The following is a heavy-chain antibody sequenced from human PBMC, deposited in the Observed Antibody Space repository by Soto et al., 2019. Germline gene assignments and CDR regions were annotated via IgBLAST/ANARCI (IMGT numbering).Heavy chain of an antibody. J-gene: IGHJ6*02. CDR2: ISAYNGNT. Sequence: ASVKVSCKASGYTFTSYGISWVRQAPGKGLEWMGWISAYNGNTNYAQKLQGRVTMTTDTSTSTAYMELRSLRSDDTAVYYCARDTASGYDILTGYSSYYYCMDVWGQGTTVTVSS. V-gene: IGHV1-18*01. CDR1: GYTFTSYG. D-gene: IGHD3-9*01. CDR3: ARDTASGYDILTGYSSYYYCMDV.